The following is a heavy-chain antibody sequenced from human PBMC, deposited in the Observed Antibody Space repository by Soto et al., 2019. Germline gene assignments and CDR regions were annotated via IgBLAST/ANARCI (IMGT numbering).Heavy chain of an antibody. J-gene: IGHJ6*02. CDR1: GYTFTDYW. D-gene: IGHD3-10*01. Sequence: PGESLKISCKGSGYTFTDYWIGWVRQLPGKGLEWMGIIYPGDSDTRYSPSFQGHVTITVDKSTSTAYLQWNTLRASNHAKYYWARNISISRSYYYVRDVGGQGTRVPFSS. V-gene: IGHV5-51*01. CDR3: ARNISISRSYYYVRDV. CDR2: IYPGDSDT.